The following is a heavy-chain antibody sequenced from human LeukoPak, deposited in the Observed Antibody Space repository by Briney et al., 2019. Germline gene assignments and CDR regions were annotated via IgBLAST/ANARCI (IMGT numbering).Heavy chain of an antibody. V-gene: IGHV1-2*02. CDR2: INPNSGGT. Sequence: ASVKVSCKASGYTFTGYYMHWVRQAPGQGLEWMGWINPNSGGTNYAQKFQGRVTMTRDTSISTAYMELSRLRSDDTAVYYCARGRQLSGSPGSDAFDIWGQGTMVTVSS. D-gene: IGHD1-26*01. CDR3: ARGRQLSGSPGSDAFDI. J-gene: IGHJ3*02. CDR1: GYTFTGYY.